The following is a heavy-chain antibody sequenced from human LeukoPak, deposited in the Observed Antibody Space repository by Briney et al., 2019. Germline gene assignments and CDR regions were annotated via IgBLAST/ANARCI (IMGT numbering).Heavy chain of an antibody. CDR1: GGSISSGGYY. J-gene: IGHJ3*02. V-gene: IGHV4-31*03. Sequence: SETPSLTCTVSGGSISSGGYYWSWIRQHPGKGLEWIGYIYYSGSTYYNPSLKSRVTISVDTSKNQFSLKLSSVTAADTAVYYCARAMTTVGPDAFDIWGQGTMVTVSS. CDR3: ARAMTTVGPDAFDI. D-gene: IGHD4-17*01. CDR2: IYYSGST.